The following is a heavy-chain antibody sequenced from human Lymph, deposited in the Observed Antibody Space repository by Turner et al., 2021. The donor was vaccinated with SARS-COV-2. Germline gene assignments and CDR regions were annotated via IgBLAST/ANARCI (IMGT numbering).Heavy chain of an antibody. V-gene: IGHV3-30*18. CDR1: GFTLSSYD. CDR3: AKDHAWYSSGWYARGLDY. D-gene: IGHD6-19*01. J-gene: IGHJ4*02. Sequence: QVQLVESGGGVVQPGRSLRLSCAAYGFTLSSYDMHWVRQAPGKGLEWVAVISHDGSDKYYADSVKGRFTISRDNSKNTLYLQMHSLRAEDTAVYYCAKDHAWYSSGWYARGLDYWGQGSLVTVSS. CDR2: ISHDGSDK.